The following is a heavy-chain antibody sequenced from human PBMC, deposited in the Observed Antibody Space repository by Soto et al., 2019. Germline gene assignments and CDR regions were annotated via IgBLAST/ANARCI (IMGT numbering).Heavy chain of an antibody. V-gene: IGHV4-59*02. CDR1: GGSVSSHY. CDR2: IYYGGSG. D-gene: IGHD6-19*01. J-gene: IGHJ5*02. Sequence: PSETLSLTCTVSGGSVSSHYWTWIRQPPGKGLEWIGYIYYGGSGSYNPSLKSRVSISIDTSRNQFSLKLNSVTAADTAIYYCVRGVAVDGKRFDPWGQGTLVTVSS. CDR3: VRGVAVDGKRFDP.